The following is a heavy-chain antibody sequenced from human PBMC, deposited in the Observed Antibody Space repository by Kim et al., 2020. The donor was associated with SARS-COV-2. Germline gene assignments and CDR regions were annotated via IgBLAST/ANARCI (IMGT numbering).Heavy chain of an antibody. Sequence: GGSLRLSCAASGFTFSSYAMHWVRQAPGKGLEWVAVISYDGSNKYYADSVKGRFTISRDNSKNTLYLQMNSLRAEDTAVYYCAREAGSAVLYYYMYVWR. J-gene: IGHJ6*03. V-gene: IGHV3-30*04. CDR1: GFTFSSYA. CDR2: ISYDGSNK. D-gene: IGHD2-2*01. CDR3: AREAGSAVLYYYMYV.